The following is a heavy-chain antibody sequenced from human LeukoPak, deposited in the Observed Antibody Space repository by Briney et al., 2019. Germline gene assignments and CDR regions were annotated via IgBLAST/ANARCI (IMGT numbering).Heavy chain of an antibody. CDR3: ARVPIRFKAFDI. CDR2: IKTDGSTT. CDR1: GFTFSSSW. D-gene: IGHD3-3*01. V-gene: IGHV3-74*01. J-gene: IGHJ3*02. Sequence: GGSLRLSCAVSGFTFSSSWMHWVRQAPGKGLVWVSHIKTDGSTTAYADSVKGRFTISRDNSKNTLYLQMNSLRAEDTAVYYCARVPIRFKAFDIWGQGTMVTVSS.